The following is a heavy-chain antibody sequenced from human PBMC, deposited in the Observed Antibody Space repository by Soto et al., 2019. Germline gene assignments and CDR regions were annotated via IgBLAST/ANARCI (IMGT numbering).Heavy chain of an antibody. D-gene: IGHD2-2*01. CDR3: TTDLHPPEYCSSTSCYSVDY. V-gene: IGHV3-15*01. CDR1: GFTFSNAW. CDR2: IKSKTDGGTT. Sequence: GGSLRLSCAASGFTFSNAWMSWVRQAPGKGLEWVGRIKSKTDGGTTDYAAPVKGRFTISRDDSKNTLYLQMNSLKTEDTAVYYRTTDLHPPEYCSSTSCYSVDYWGQGTLVTVSS. J-gene: IGHJ4*02.